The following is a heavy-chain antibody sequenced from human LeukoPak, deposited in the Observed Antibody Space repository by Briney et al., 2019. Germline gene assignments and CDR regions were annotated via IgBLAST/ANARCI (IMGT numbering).Heavy chain of an antibody. D-gene: IGHD5-24*01. CDR2: IIPIFGTA. J-gene: IGHJ3*02. CDR3: ARDLRRDGFNDAFDI. V-gene: IGHV1-69*05. CDR1: GGTFSSYA. Sequence: SVKVSCKASGGTFSSYAISWVRQAPGQGLEWMGGIIPIFGTANYAQKFQGRVTITTDESTSTAYMELSSLRSEDTAVYYCARDLRRDGFNDAFDIWGQGTMVTVSS.